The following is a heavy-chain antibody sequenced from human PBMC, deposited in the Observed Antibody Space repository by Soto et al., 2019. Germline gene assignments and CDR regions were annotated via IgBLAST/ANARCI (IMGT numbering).Heavy chain of an antibody. CDR2: IDLSDSYT. Sequence: PGESLKISCKGSGYSFTSYWISWMRQMPGKGLEWMGRIDLSDSYTNYSPSFQGHVTISADKSISTAYLQWSSLKASDTAMYYCARHGGPIQLWLNNWFDPWGQGTLVTVSS. D-gene: IGHD5-18*01. J-gene: IGHJ5*02. CDR3: ARHGGPIQLWLNNWFDP. V-gene: IGHV5-10-1*01. CDR1: GYSFTSYW.